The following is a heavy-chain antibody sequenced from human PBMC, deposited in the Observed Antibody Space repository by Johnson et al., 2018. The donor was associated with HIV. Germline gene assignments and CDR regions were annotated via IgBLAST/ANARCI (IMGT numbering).Heavy chain of an antibody. J-gene: IGHJ3*01. D-gene: IGHD5-24*01. Sequence: VQLVESGGGLVQPGRSLRLSCTTSGFSFGDYAMSWFRQAPGKGLEWVGFIRSKAYGGTREYAASVKGRFPISRDNSKNRRYLQLNSLGDEETAVYYCARACRDGYTCDAFDYWGQGTLVTVSS. V-gene: IGHV3-49*03. CDR1: GFSFGDYA. CDR3: ARACRDGYTCDAFDY. CDR2: IRSKAYGGTR.